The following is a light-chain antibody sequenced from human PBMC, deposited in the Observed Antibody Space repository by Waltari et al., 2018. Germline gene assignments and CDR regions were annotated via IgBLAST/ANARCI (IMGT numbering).Light chain of an antibody. CDR3: QQYNSYPWT. CDR2: KAS. CDR1: QSISSW. V-gene: IGKV1-5*03. Sequence: DIQMTQCPSTLSASVGDRVTITCRASQSISSWLAWYQQKPGKAPKLLIYKASSLESGVPSRFSGSGSGTEFTLPISSLQPDDFATYYCQQYNSYPWTFGQGTKVEIK. J-gene: IGKJ1*01.